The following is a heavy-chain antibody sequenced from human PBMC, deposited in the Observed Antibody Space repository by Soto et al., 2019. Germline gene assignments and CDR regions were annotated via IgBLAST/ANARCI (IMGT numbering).Heavy chain of an antibody. D-gene: IGHD3-22*01. V-gene: IGHV4-59*01. Sequence: SETLSLTCTVSGDSISTFYWGWMRQSPGKELEWIGYVYYTGSTNYNPSLKSRVTISVDRSKNQFSLKLTSANAADTAVYYCARGRTVRNYADDSSDYFYFFDYWGQGTKVTVSS. J-gene: IGHJ4*02. CDR3: ARGRTVRNYADDSSDYFYFFDY. CDR1: GDSISTFY. CDR2: VYYTGST.